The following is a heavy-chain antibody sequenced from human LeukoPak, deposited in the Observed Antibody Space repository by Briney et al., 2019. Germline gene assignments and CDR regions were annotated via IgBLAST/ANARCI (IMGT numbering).Heavy chain of an antibody. CDR3: ARVPGHYYDSSGYFDY. Sequence: SETLSLTCAVYGGSFSGYYWSWIRQPPGKGLEWIGYIYYSGSTNYNPSLKSRVTISVDTSKNQFSLKLSSVTAADTAVYYCARVPGHYYDSSGYFDYWGQGTLVTVSS. CDR1: GGSFSGYY. V-gene: IGHV4-59*01. CDR2: IYYSGST. J-gene: IGHJ4*02. D-gene: IGHD3-22*01.